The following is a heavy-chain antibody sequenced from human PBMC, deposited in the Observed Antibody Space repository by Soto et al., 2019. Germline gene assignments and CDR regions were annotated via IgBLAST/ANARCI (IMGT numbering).Heavy chain of an antibody. Sequence: PSETLSLTCTVSGGSVSSGSYYWSWIRQPPGKGLEWIGYIYYSGSTNYNPSLKSRVTISVDTSKNQFSLKLSSVTAADTAVYYCARGRYYGSGSYYNVVGRGYYYGMDVWGQGTTVTVSS. V-gene: IGHV4-61*01. CDR2: IYYSGST. CDR1: GGSVSSGSYY. D-gene: IGHD3-10*01. J-gene: IGHJ6*02. CDR3: ARGRYYGSGSYYNVVGRGYYYGMDV.